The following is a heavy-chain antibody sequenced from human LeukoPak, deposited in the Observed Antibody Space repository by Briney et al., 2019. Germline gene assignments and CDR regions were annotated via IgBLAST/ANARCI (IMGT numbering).Heavy chain of an antibody. CDR1: GSALSDLA. J-gene: IGHJ5*02. D-gene: IGHD2-2*03. CDR2: LDRESGET. Sequence: ASVKVSCKVSGSALSDLAMQWVRQVPGKGLQWMGGLDRESGETLYSDKFQGRVTMAQDTSTDTAYMDLTSLTSEDTAVYYCATGHSTGYHYWFDPWGQGTLVTVPS. V-gene: IGHV1-24*01. CDR3: ATGHSTGYHYWFDP.